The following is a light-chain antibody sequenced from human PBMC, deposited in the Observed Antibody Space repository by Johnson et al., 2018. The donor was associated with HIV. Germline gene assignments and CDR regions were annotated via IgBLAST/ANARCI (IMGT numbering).Light chain of an antibody. Sequence: QSVLTQSPSVSAAPGQKVTISCSGSSSNIGNNYVSWYQQLPGTAPKLLIYENNKRTSGIPDRFSGSQSGTSATLGITGLQTGDEADYYCGTWDSSLSALFGTGTKVTVL. J-gene: IGLJ1*01. CDR1: SSNIGNNY. CDR2: ENN. CDR3: GTWDSSLSAL. V-gene: IGLV1-51*02.